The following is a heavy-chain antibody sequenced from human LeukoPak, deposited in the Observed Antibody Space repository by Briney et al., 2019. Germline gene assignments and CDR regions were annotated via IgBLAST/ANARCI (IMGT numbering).Heavy chain of an antibody. Sequence: GGSLRLSCAASGFTFSSYAMSWVRQASGKGLEWVSAISGSGGSTYYADSVKGRFTISRDNSKNTLYLQMNSLRAEDTAVYYCAIQSSSPFDYWGQGTLVTVSS. D-gene: IGHD6-13*01. J-gene: IGHJ4*02. CDR3: AIQSSSPFDY. V-gene: IGHV3-23*01. CDR1: GFTFSSYA. CDR2: ISGSGGST.